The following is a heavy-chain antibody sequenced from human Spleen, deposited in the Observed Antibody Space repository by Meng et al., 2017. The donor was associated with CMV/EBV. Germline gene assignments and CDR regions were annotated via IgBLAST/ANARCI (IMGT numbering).Heavy chain of an antibody. CDR1: GYTFTDDY. D-gene: IGHD3-3*01. J-gene: IGHJ4*02. Sequence: ASVKVSCKASGYTFTDDYIYWVRQAPGQGLEWMGWISPYTAYTKDSQKFQGRVTMTRDTSINTAYMDLSRLRSDDTAVYYCARGYDFWSGPNFDYWGQGALVTVSS. V-gene: IGHV1-2*02. CDR3: ARGYDFWSGPNFDY. CDR2: ISPYTAYT.